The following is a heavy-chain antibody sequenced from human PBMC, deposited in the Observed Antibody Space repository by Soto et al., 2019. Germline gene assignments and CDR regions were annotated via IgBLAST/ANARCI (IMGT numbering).Heavy chain of an antibody. CDR2: IIPMFHTP. Sequence: SXKVSFKASGDTXSNYASSWVRQAPGQGLEWMGGIIPMFHTPNYPQKFQGRVTITADESKTKAYMELSSLRYEDTAVYYCARGARDCSRIACYTPQGSYRYDMDVWGQGTAGTVS. CDR3: ARGARDCSRIACYTPQGSYRYDMDV. D-gene: IGHD2-2*01. CDR1: GDTXSNYA. J-gene: IGHJ6*02. V-gene: IGHV1-69*13.